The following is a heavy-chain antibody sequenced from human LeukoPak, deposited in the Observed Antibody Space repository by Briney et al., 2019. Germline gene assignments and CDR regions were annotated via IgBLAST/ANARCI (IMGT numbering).Heavy chain of an antibody. J-gene: IGHJ3*02. CDR1: GFTFSGSA. CDR2: IRSKANSYAT. CDR3: AKAHRDWYLGVFQI. V-gene: IGHV3-73*01. Sequence: GGSLKLSCAASGFTFSGSAMHWVRQASGKGLEWVGRIRSKANSYATAYAASVKGRFTISRDDSKNTAYLQMNSLRAEDTAVYYCAKAHRDWYLGVFQIWGQGTMVTVSS. D-gene: IGHD3-9*01.